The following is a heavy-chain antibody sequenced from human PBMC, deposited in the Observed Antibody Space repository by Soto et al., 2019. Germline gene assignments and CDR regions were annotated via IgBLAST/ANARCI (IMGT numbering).Heavy chain of an antibody. J-gene: IGHJ4*02. V-gene: IGHV3-53*01. CDR1: GFIVSSNY. D-gene: IGHD1-20*01. CDR3: AMIPGSGH. Sequence: LRRSCASSGFIVSSNYMTWVRQAPGKGLEWLSVIYSGGSTYYADSVKGRFILSRDNSKNTLFLQLNSLRPEDTALDYCAMIPGSGHWGQGTLVTVPS. CDR2: IYSGGST.